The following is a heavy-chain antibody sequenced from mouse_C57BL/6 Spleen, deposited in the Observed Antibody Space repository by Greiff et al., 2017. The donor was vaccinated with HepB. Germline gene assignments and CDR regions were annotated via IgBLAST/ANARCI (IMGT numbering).Heavy chain of an antibody. Sequence: EVKLVESEGGLVQPGSSMKPSCTASGFTFSDYYMAWVRQVPEKGLEWVANINYDGSSTYYLDSLKSRFIISRDNAKNILYLQMSSLKSEDTATYYCARVGPYYFDYWGQGTTLTVSS. CDR1: GFTFSDYY. CDR2: INYDGSST. J-gene: IGHJ2*01. CDR3: ARVGPYYFDY. V-gene: IGHV5-16*01.